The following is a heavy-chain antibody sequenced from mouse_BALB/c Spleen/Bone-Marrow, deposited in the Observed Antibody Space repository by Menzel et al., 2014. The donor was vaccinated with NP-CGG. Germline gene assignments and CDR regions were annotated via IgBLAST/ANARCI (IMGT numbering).Heavy chain of an antibody. CDR2: INPTNGRS. D-gene: IGHD1-1*01. J-gene: IGHJ4*01. Sequence: ESGAELVEPGASVKLSCKASGYIFTNYWMHWVKQRPGQGLSWIGEINPTNGRSNYNEKFKSKATLTVDKSSSTAYMQLSSLTSEDSAVYYCARRGDYYGAMDYWGQGTSVTVSS. V-gene: IGHV1S81*02. CDR3: ARRGDYYGAMDY. CDR1: GYIFTNYW.